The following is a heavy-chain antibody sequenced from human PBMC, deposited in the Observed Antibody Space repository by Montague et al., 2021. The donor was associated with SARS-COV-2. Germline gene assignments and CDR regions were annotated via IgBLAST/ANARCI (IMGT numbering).Heavy chain of an antibody. Sequence: SETLSLTCAVYSGSFSDFYWTWIRQSPGKVLEWIGKINHTGSATYNPSLKVRVTLSIDTSKNQFSLKLQSVTPPDTAVYYCARGQVTISGVLIFIPAAGHLDGWGQGTSVTVSS. V-gene: IGHV4-34*01. J-gene: IGHJ3*01. CDR1: SGSFSDFY. CDR3: ARGQVTISGVLIFIPAAGHLDG. CDR2: INHTGSA. D-gene: IGHD3-3*01.